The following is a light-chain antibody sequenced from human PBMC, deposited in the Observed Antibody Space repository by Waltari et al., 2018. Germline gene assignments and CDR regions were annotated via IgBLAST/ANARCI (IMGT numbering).Light chain of an antibody. Sequence: EIVLTQSPATLSLSPGERATLPCRASQSISSYLAWYQQKPGLAPSLLIYDASNRAAGIPARFSGSGSGTDFTLTISSLEPEDFAVYYCQHRSNWPPSFGQGTKVEIE. V-gene: IGKV3-11*01. CDR3: QHRSNWPPS. J-gene: IGKJ2*01. CDR2: DAS. CDR1: QSISSY.